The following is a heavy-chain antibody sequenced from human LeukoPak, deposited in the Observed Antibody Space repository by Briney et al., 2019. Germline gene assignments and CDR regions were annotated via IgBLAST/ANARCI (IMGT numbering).Heavy chain of an antibody. CDR1: GGSISSSNW. CDR2: IYHSGST. CDR3: ARYQGWGPRTFDY. J-gene: IGHJ4*02. Sequence: PSGTLSLTCAVSGGSISSSNWWSWVRQPPGKGLEWIGEIYHSGSTNYNPSLKSRVTISVDKSKNQFSLKLSSVTAADTAVYCCARYQGWGPRTFDYWGQGTLVTVSS. D-gene: IGHD2-2*01. V-gene: IGHV4-4*01.